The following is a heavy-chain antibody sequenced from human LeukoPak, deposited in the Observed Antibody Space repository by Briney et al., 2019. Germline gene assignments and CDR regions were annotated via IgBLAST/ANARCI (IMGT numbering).Heavy chain of an antibody. D-gene: IGHD3-10*01. CDR1: GGSFSGYY. V-gene: IGHV4-34*01. CDR2: INHSGST. J-gene: IGHJ4*02. Sequence: PSETLSLTCAVYGGSFSGYYWSWIRQPPGKGLEWIGEINHSGSTNYNPSLKSRVTISVDTSKNQFSLKLSSVTAADTAVYYCARAPTYYYGSGSNDWGQGTQVTVSS. CDR3: ARAPTYYYGSGSND.